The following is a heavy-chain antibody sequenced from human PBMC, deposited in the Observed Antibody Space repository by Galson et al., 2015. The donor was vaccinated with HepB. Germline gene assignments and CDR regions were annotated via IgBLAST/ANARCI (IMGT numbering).Heavy chain of an antibody. CDR2: ISYDGSNK. Sequence: SLRLSCAASGFTFSSYGMHWVRQAPGKGLEWVAVISYDGSNKYYADSVKGRFTISRDNSKNTLYLQMNSLRAEDTAVYYCAKLRGSYGVYAFDIWGQGTMVTVSS. CDR3: AKLRGSYGVYAFDI. CDR1: GFTFSSYG. V-gene: IGHV3-30*18. D-gene: IGHD1-26*01. J-gene: IGHJ3*02.